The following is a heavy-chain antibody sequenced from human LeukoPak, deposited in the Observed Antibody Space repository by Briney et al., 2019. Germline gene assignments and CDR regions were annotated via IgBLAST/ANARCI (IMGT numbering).Heavy chain of an antibody. CDR2: IYYSGST. J-gene: IGHJ4*02. Sequence: SETLSLTCTVSGGSISSYYWSWIRQPPGKGLEWIGYIYYSGSTNYNPSLKSRVTISVDTSKNQFSLKLSSETAADTAVYYCARASPLEGVGTSCYDYWGQGTLVTVSS. CDR3: ARASPLEGVGTSCYDY. CDR1: GGSISSYY. V-gene: IGHV4-59*01. D-gene: IGHD2-2*01.